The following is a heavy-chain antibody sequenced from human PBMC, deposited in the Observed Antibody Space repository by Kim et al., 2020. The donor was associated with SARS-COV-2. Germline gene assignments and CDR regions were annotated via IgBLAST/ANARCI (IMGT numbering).Heavy chain of an antibody. J-gene: IGHJ5*02. D-gene: IGHD5-12*01. Sequence: YAVPVKGRFSVSRDNSKTTMSLQMSSLRGDDTAVYYCAKGKGTGRVDGFDPWGQGTLITVSS. CDR3: AKGKGTGRVDGFDP. V-gene: IGHV3-23*01.